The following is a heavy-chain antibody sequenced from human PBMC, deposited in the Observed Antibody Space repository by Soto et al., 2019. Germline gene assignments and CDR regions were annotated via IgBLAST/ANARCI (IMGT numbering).Heavy chain of an antibody. V-gene: IGHV4-31*03. D-gene: IGHD3-16*01. CDR3: ARVGGINWFDP. CDR1: GGSISSGGYS. J-gene: IGHJ5*02. CDR2: IYYSGST. Sequence: QVQLQESGPGLVKPSQTLSLTCTVSGGSISSGGYSWSWIRQHPGKGLEWIGYIYYSGSTYYKPSLKSRVTISVDTSKNQFYLKLSSVTAADTAVYYCARVGGINWFDPWGQGTLVTVSS.